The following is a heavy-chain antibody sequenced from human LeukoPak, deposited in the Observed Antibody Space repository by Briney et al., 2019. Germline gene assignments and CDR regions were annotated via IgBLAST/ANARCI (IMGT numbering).Heavy chain of an antibody. Sequence: PSETLSLTCIVSGGSISSTNYYWGWIRRPPGKGLEWIGTVYYSGSTYYNPSLESRVSISADTSKNQFSLSLSSVTAADTAVYYCARRGRWSSGAYWGQGALVTVSS. CDR2: VYYSGST. J-gene: IGHJ4*02. CDR1: GGSISSTNYY. CDR3: ARRGRWSSGAY. D-gene: IGHD5-24*01. V-gene: IGHV4-39*01.